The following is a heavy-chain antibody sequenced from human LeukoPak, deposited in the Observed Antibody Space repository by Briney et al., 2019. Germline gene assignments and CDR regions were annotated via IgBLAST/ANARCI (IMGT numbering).Heavy chain of an antibody. CDR2: ISYDGSNE. D-gene: IGHD6-13*01. CDR3: ARGHSSSWSFFDY. Sequence: GGSLRLSCAASGFSFTYYSMHWVRQAPGKGLEWVAVISYDGSNEHYAGSVKGRFTISRDNSKNTLYLQMNSLRADDAAVYYCARGHSSSWSFFDYWGQGTLVTVSS. CDR1: GFSFTYYS. V-gene: IGHV3-30*03. J-gene: IGHJ4*02.